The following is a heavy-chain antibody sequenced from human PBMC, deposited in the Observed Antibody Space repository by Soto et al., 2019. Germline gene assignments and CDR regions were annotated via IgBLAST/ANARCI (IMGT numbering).Heavy chain of an antibody. CDR3: ARAMVRGKNYYGMDV. D-gene: IGHD3-10*01. CDR1: GYSFTSYW. J-gene: IGHJ6*02. Sequence: PGESLKISCKGSGYSFTSYWIGWARQVSGKGLEWMGIIYPGDSDTRYSPSFQGQVTISVDKSISTAYLQWSSLKASDTAMYYCARAMVRGKNYYGMDVWGQGTTVTVSS. V-gene: IGHV5-51*01. CDR2: IYPGDSDT.